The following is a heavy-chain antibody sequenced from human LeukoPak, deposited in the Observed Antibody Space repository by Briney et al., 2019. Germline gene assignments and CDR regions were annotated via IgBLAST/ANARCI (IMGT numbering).Heavy chain of an antibody. CDR1: GGSISNRTYY. Sequence: SETLSLTCSVSGGSISNRTYYWGWIRQPPGKGLEWIGSIHYSGTTHYNPSLKSRVTISVDTSKNQLSLRLSSVTAADTAVYYCATEGGDGSGYYHGYWGQGTLVTVSS. CDR3: ATEGGDGSGYYHGY. V-gene: IGHV4-39*07. D-gene: IGHD3-22*01. CDR2: IHYSGTT. J-gene: IGHJ4*02.